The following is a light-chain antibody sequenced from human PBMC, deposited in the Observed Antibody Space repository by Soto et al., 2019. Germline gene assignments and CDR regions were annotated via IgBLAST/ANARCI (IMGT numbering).Light chain of an antibody. V-gene: IGKV3-15*01. J-gene: IGKJ2*01. CDR2: GAS. CDR3: QQYNNWQYT. CDR1: QSVSSN. Sequence: EIVMTQSPATLSVSPGERVTLSCRASQSVSSNLAWYQQKPGQAPRLLIYGASTRATGIPARFSGSGSGTEFTLTISSLQSEDFAVYYCQQYNNWQYTFGQGTKLEIK.